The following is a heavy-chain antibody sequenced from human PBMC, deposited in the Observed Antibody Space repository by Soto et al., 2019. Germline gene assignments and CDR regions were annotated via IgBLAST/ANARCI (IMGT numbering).Heavy chain of an antibody. J-gene: IGHJ6*02. D-gene: IGHD2-15*01. CDR1: GESISSGDHY. CDR3: ATHAAYCTSVSCSPYNMDV. V-gene: IGHV4-30-4*01. CDR2: IYYSGNT. Sequence: PSETLSLTCTVSGESISSGDHYWSWVRQSPGEGLEWIGFIYYSGNTYYNPSLKSRVSMSGDTSNNQFSLKLNSVTAADTAVYSCATHAAYCTSVSCSPYNMDVWGQGTTVTVSS.